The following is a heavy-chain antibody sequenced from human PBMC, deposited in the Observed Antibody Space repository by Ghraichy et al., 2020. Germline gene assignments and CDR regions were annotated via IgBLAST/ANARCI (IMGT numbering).Heavy chain of an antibody. Sequence: LSLTCAASGFTFSNYGMHWVRQAPGKGLEWVAFIRYDGSNKYYADSVKGRFTISRDSSKNTLYLQMNSLRAEDTAVYYCAKDDRYGGSPSAYYYYYMDVWGKGTTVTVSS. J-gene: IGHJ6*03. D-gene: IGHD1-26*01. CDR2: IRYDGSNK. V-gene: IGHV3-30*02. CDR1: GFTFSNYG. CDR3: AKDDRYGGSPSAYYYYYMDV.